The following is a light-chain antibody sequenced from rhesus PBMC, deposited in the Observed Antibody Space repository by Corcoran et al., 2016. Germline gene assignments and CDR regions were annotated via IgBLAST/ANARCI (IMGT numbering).Light chain of an antibody. CDR1: QGISSG. J-gene: IGKJ3*01. V-gene: IGKV1-19*01. CDR3: QQYDDLPFT. CDR2: AAS. Sequence: DIQMTQSPSSLSASVGDKVTITCHASQGISSGLAWYQQKPGKAPKPLIYAASTLQSGVPSRFSGSGSGTDYTLPIRSLQPEDFATYYCQQYDDLPFTFGPGTKLDIK.